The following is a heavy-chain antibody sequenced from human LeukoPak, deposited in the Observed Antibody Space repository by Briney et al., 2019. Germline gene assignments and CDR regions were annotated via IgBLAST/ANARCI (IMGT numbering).Heavy chain of an antibody. D-gene: IGHD3-22*01. V-gene: IGHV1-69*05. J-gene: IGHJ5*02. CDR1: GCTFSSYA. CDR2: IIPIFATA. CDR3: AIRSYYNSSGYYAP. Sequence: GASVKVSCKASGCTFSSYAISWVRQPPGPGLEWMGGIIPIFATANYAQKFQGRVTITTDESTSTAYMELSSLRSEDTAVYYCAIRSYYNSSGYYAPWSQGTLVTVSS.